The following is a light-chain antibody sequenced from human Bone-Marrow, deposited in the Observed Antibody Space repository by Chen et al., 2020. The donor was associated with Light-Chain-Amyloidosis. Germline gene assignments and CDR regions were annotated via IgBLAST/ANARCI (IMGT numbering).Light chain of an antibody. V-gene: IGLV3-25*03. CDR1: DLPTKY. J-gene: IGLJ2*01. CDR3: QSADSSGTYEVI. Sequence: SSELPQPPSVSGSPGQTARITCSGDDLPTKYAYWYQQKPGQAPVLVIHRDTERPSGISERFSGSSSGTTATLTISGVQAEDEADYHCQSADSSGTYEVIFGGGTKLTVL. CDR2: RDT.